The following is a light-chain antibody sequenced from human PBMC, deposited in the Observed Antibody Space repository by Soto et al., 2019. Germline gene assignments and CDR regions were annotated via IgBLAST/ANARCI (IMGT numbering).Light chain of an antibody. Sequence: EIVFTQSPGTLSFSPGERATLSCRASQSVSSDSLAWYQQKPGQAPRLLIYGASSRATGIPDRFSGSGSGTDFTLTISRLEPDDFAMYYCQQYGNSRTLGQGTKVDIK. J-gene: IGKJ1*01. CDR2: GAS. CDR1: QSVSSDS. CDR3: QQYGNSRT. V-gene: IGKV3-20*01.